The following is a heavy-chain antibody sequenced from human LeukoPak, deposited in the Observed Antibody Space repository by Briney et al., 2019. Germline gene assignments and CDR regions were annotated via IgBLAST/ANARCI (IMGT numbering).Heavy chain of an antibody. D-gene: IGHD3-22*01. J-gene: IGHJ4*02. V-gene: IGHV4-39*07. CDR1: GGSISSSSYY. CDR2: IYYSGST. CDR3: ARERVLYYYDSSGYYPKEFDY. Sequence: SETLSLTCTVSGGSISSSSYYWGWIRQPPGKGLEWIGSIYYSGSTYYSPSLKSRVTISVDTSKNQFSLKLSSVTAADTAVYYCARERVLYYYDSSGYYPKEFDYWGQGTLVTVSS.